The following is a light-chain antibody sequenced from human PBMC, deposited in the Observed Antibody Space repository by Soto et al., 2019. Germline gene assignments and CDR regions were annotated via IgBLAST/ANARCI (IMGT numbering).Light chain of an antibody. Sequence: EIVLTQSPATLSLSPGDRATLSCGASQSVRSSYVAWYQQKAGLAPRLIIYDGSSRASGIPDRFSGSGSGTYFTLTIGRLEPDDVALYYCQQYDNSAPLSFGGGTKVEMK. J-gene: IGKJ4*01. CDR2: DGS. V-gene: IGKV3D-20*01. CDR3: QQYDNSAPLS. CDR1: QSVRSSY.